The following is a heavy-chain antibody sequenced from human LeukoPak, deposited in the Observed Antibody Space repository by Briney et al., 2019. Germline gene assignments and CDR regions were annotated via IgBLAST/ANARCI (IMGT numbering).Heavy chain of an antibody. CDR2: IKQDGSEK. Sequence: GGSLRLSXAASGFTFRRYWMNWVRQAPGKGLEWVANIKQDGSEKYYVDSVKGRFTTSRDNAKNSLYLQMNSLRAEDTAVYYCARGTNIEDAFDIWGQGTMVTVSS. J-gene: IGHJ3*02. CDR3: ARGTNIEDAFDI. CDR1: GFTFRRYW. V-gene: IGHV3-7*04. D-gene: IGHD2-8*01.